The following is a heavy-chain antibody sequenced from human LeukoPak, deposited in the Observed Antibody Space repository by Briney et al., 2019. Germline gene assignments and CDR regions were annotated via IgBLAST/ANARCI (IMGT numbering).Heavy chain of an antibody. V-gene: IGHV3-30-3*01. J-gene: IGHJ5*02. CDR3: ARDEVGHYALAL. D-gene: IGHD4-17*01. CDR2: ISYDGSNK. CDR1: GFTFSSYA. Sequence: GGSLRLSCAASGFTFSSYAMHWVRQAPGKGLEWVAVISYDGSNKYYADSVKGRFTISRDNSKNTLYLQMNSLRAEDTAVYYCARDEVGHYALALWGQGTPVTVSS.